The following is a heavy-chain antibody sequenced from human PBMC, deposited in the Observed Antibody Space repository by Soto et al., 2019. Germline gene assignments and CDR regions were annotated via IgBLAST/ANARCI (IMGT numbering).Heavy chain of an antibody. V-gene: IGHV4-39*02. J-gene: IGHJ6*02. Sequence: SETLSLTCTVSGGSISSSSYCWGWIRQPPGKGLEWIGSIYYSGSTYYNPSLKSRVTISVDTSKNQFSLKLSSVTAADTAVYYCAKDRDSGDYYSYYGMDVWGQGTTVTVSS. CDR3: AKDRDSGDYYSYYGMDV. D-gene: IGHD4-17*01. CDR1: GGSISSSSYC. CDR2: IYYSGST.